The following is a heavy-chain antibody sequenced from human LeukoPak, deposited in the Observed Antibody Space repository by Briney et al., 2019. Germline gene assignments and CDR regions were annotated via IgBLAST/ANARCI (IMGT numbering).Heavy chain of an antibody. V-gene: IGHV3-30-3*01. CDR1: GFTFSSYA. D-gene: IGHD1-1*01. CDR2: ISYDGSNK. CDR3: ARVPERRYYYYYYMDV. Sequence: GGSLRLSCAASGFTFSSYAMHWVRQAPGKGLEWVAVISYDGSNKYYADSVKGRFTISRDNSKNTLYLQMNSLRAEDTAVYYCARVPERRYYYYYYMDVWGKGTTVTVSS. J-gene: IGHJ6*03.